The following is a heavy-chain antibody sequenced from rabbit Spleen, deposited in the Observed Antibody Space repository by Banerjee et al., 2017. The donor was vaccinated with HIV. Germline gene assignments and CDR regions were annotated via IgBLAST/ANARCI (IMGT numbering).Heavy chain of an antibody. J-gene: IGHJ4*01. Sequence: QSLEESGGDRVKPGASLTLTCTASGFSFSNNYVMCWVRQAPGKGLEWIACIDAGSSGSTYYASWAKGRFTVSKTSSTTVTLQMTSLTVADTAAYFCARDGYSRGWGIILYYFNLWGPGTLVTVS. CDR3: ARDGYSRGWGIILYYFNL. D-gene: IGHD4-1*01. CDR2: IDAGSSGST. V-gene: IGHV1S40*01. CDR1: GFSFSNNYV.